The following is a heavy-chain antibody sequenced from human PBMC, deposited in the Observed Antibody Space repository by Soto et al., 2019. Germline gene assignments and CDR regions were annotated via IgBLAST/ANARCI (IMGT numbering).Heavy chain of an antibody. V-gene: IGHV1-69*13. Sequence: SVKVSCKASGGTFSSHAISWVRQAPGQGLEWMGGIIPIFGTANYAQKFQGRVTITADESTSTAYMELSSLRSEDTAVYYCARVKLPWFSNWFDPWGQGTLVTVSS. CDR3: ARVKLPWFSNWFDP. CDR1: GGTFSSHA. J-gene: IGHJ5*02. D-gene: IGHD3-22*01. CDR2: IIPIFGTA.